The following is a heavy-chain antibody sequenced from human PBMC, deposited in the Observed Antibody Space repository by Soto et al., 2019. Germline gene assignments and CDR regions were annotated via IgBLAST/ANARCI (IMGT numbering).Heavy chain of an antibody. CDR3: AKKSGTSMDV. D-gene: IGHD1-7*01. J-gene: IGHJ6*02. CDR1: GFTFSTYA. Sequence: GGSLRLSCAASGFTFSTYAMSWVRQAPGKGLEWVSSISGSGGSTHYADSVKGRFTISRDNSKNTVYLQMNSLRAEDTAVYYCAKKSGTSMDVWGQGTTVTVSS. V-gene: IGHV3-23*01. CDR2: ISGSGGST.